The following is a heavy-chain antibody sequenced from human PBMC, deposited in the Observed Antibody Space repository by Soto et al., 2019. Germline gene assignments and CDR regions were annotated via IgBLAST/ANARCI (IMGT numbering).Heavy chain of an antibody. Sequence: QVQLEQSGAEVQKPGSSVKVSCKASGGTFSSSAFSWVRQAPGQGLEWMGGIMPVFPTPDYAQKFQDRVTITADASTSTTNMELSGLRSEDTAIYYCVRDKDRLQLGGNYYYILDVWGQGTTVIVSS. D-gene: IGHD5-12*01. CDR2: IMPVFPTP. J-gene: IGHJ6*02. CDR3: VRDKDRLQLGGNYYYILDV. CDR1: GGTFSSSA. V-gene: IGHV1-69*12.